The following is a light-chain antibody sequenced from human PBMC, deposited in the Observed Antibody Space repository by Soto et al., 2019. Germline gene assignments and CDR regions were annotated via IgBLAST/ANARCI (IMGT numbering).Light chain of an antibody. CDR3: HQGSNWPPS. CDR1: QSISSY. J-gene: IGKJ4*01. CDR2: DAS. V-gene: IGKV3-11*01. Sequence: EFVLTQSPGTLSLSPGERATLSCRASQSISSYLTWYQQKAGQAPRLLIYDASKWATGIPARFSGSGSGTDFTLTISTLEPEDFAVYYCHQGSNWPPSFGGGTKVEIK.